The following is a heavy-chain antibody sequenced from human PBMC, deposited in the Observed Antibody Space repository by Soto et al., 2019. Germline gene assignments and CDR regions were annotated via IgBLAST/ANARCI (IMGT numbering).Heavy chain of an antibody. CDR3: ARAVRGVMTGGMDV. CDR1: GGSFSGYY. CDR2: INHSGIT. J-gene: IGHJ6*02. D-gene: IGHD3-10*01. Sequence: PSETLSLTCAVYGGSFSGYYWSWIRQPPGKGLEWIGEINHSGITNYNPSLKSRVTMSVDTSKNQFSLKLSSVTAADTAVYYCARAVRGVMTGGMDVWGQGTTVTVSS. V-gene: IGHV4-34*01.